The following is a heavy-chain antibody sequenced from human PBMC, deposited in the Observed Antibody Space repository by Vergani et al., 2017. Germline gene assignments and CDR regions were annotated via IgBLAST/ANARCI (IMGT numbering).Heavy chain of an antibody. CDR3: ARYPDSFDY. V-gene: IGHV5-51*01. D-gene: IGHD3-3*01. CDR1: GYSFRSYW. CDR2: IYPADSDT. Sequence: EVPLVPSGAAVKTPGESLKISCKGSGYSFRSYWIAWVRQMPGKVLEWMGIIYPADSDTRYNPSFQGQVTISADKSINTAYLQWNSLKASDTAIYYCARYPDSFDYWGQGTLVTVSS. J-gene: IGHJ4*02.